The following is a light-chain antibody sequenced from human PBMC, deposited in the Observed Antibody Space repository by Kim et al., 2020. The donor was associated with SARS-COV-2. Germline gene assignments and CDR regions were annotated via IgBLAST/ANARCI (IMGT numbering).Light chain of an antibody. CDR1: RLGDKY. CDR2: QTD. CDR3: QAWDSDIAI. Sequence: SVSPRQTASITCSGGRLGDKYACWYQQKAGQSPILVIYQTDKRPSGIPARFSGSNSGNTATLTISGTQTMDEADYYCQAWDSDIAIFGTGTKVTVL. V-gene: IGLV3-1*01. J-gene: IGLJ1*01.